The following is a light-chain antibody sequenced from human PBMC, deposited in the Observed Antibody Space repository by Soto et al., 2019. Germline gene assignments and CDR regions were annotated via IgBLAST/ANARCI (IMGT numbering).Light chain of an antibody. CDR3: QHYNSYSEA. Sequence: DIQMTQSPSTLSGSVGDRVTITCRASQTISSWLAWYQQKPGKAPNLLIYKASTLKSGVPSRFSGSGSGTEFTLTISSLQPDDFGTYYCQHYNSYSEAFGQGTKVELK. J-gene: IGKJ1*01. CDR2: KAS. V-gene: IGKV1-5*03. CDR1: QTISSW.